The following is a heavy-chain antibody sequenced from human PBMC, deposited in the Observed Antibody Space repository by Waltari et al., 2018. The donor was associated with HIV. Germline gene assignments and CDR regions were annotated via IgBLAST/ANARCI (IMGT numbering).Heavy chain of an antibody. CDR3: ARLAAAGTEPFDY. V-gene: IGHV4-39*07. CDR1: GGSISSSSYY. D-gene: IGHD6-13*01. Sequence: QLQLQESGPGLVKPSETLSLTCTVSGGSISSSSYYWGWIRQPPGKGLEWIGSIYYSGSTYYNPSLKSRVTISVDTSKNQFSLKLSSVTAADTAVYYCARLAAAGTEPFDYWGQGTLVTVSS. CDR2: IYYSGST. J-gene: IGHJ4*02.